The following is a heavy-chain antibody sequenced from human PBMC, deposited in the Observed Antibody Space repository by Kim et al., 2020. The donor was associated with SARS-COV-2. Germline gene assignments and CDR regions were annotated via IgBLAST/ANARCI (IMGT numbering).Heavy chain of an antibody. V-gene: IGHV3-30*01. Sequence: HYADSVKGRFNISRDNSKYTVCLQMNSLRVEDTALYYCARDSVDSGSYLDYWGQGTPVTVSS. D-gene: IGHD3-10*01. J-gene: IGHJ4*02. CDR3: ARDSVDSGSYLDY.